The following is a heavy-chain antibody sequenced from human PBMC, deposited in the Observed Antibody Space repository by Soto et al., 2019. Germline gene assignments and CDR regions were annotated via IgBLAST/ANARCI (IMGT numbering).Heavy chain of an antibody. D-gene: IGHD3-10*01. CDR3: ARDRYYYGSGSYYISWFDP. V-gene: IGHV1-18*04. CDR2: ISAYNGNT. J-gene: IGHJ5*02. CDR1: GYTFTTYG. Sequence: ASVKVSCKPSGYTFTTYGVSWVRQAPGQGLEWMGWISAYNGNTNYAQKLQGRVTMTTDTSTSTAYMELRGLGSDDTAVYYCARDRYYYGSGSYYISWFDPWGQGTLVTVSS.